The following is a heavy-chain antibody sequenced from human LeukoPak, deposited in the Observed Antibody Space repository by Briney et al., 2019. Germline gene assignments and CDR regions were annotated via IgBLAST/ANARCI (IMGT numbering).Heavy chain of an antibody. J-gene: IGHJ4*02. V-gene: IGHV3-23*01. CDR1: GFTFNNYA. CDR3: AKEKGPRLPFDY. D-gene: IGHD3-16*01. Sequence: GGSLRLSCTASGFTFNNYAMNWVRQAPGKGLEWVSSISSSGANTYYANSVRGRFTISRDNSKNTLYLQMNTLRAEDTALYFCAKEKGPRLPFDYWGQGTLVTVSS. CDR2: ISSSGANT.